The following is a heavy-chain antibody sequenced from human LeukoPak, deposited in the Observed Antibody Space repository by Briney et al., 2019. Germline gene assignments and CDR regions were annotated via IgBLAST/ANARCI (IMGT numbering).Heavy chain of an antibody. Sequence: GRSLRLSCAASGFTFDDYAMHWVRQAPGKGLEWVSGISRNSGSIGYADSVKGRFTISRDNAKNSLYLQMNSLRAEDTALYYCAKTPAWGQGTMVTVSS. CDR3: AKTPA. CDR2: ISRNSGSI. CDR1: GFTFDDYA. J-gene: IGHJ3*01. V-gene: IGHV3-9*01.